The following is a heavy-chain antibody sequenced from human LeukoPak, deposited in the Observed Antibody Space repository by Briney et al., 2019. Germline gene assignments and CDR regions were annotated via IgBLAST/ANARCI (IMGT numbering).Heavy chain of an antibody. CDR1: SGSISTSNYY. D-gene: IGHD3-10*01. Sequence: SETLSLTCTVSSGSISTSNYYWGWVRQPPGKALEWIGNIFYSGSTYYSPSLKSRVTISLDTSRNQFSLKLNSVTAADTAVYYCATSPLMVRGVIITWVDYWGQGTLVTVSS. CDR3: ATSPLMVRGVIITWVDY. CDR2: IFYSGST. J-gene: IGHJ4*02. V-gene: IGHV4-39*07.